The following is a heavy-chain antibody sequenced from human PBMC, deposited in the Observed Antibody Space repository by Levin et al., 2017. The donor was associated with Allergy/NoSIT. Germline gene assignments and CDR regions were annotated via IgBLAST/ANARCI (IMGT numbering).Heavy chain of an antibody. CDR1: GFTFSSYN. V-gene: IGHV3-21*01. D-gene: IGHD3-9*01. Sequence: GGSLRLSCAASGFTFSSYNMNWVRQAPGKGLEWVSSISSSSSYIYYAASLKGRFTISRDNAKNSLYLQMNSLRAEDTAVYYCARIGILTGYRDYWGQGTLVTVSS. CDR2: ISSSSSYI. J-gene: IGHJ4*02. CDR3: ARIGILTGYRDY.